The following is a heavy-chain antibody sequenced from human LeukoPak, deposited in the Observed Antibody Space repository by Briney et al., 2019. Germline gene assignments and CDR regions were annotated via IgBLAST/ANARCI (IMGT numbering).Heavy chain of an antibody. CDR2: IYYSGST. CDR1: GGSISSGGYY. J-gene: IGHJ4*02. V-gene: IGHV4-31*03. CDR3: ARTHRALAIDH. Sequence: SETLSLTCTVSGGSISSGGYYWSWIRQHPGKGLEWIGYIYYSGSTYYNPSLKSRVTISVDTSKNQFSLKLSSVTAADTAVYYCARTHRALAIDHWGQGTLVTVSS. D-gene: IGHD3-10*01.